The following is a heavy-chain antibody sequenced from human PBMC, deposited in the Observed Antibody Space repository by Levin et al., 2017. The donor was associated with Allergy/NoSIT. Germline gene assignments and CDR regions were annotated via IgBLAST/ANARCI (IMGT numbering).Heavy chain of an antibody. Sequence: GASVKVSCKASGYTLIGHYMHWVRQAPGQGLEWLGWINPNSGVTNYAQKFQGRVTMTRDTSITTAYMELSRLRSDDTAVYYCASVRVQRDYYDTSGYIYDAFDIWGQGTMVTVSS. CDR3: ASVRVQRDYYDTSGYIYDAFDI. D-gene: IGHD3-22*01. CDR2: INPNSGVT. V-gene: IGHV1-2*02. J-gene: IGHJ3*02. CDR1: GYTLIGHY.